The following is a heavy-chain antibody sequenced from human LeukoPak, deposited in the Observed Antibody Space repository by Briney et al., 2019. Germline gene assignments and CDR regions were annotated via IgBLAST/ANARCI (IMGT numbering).Heavy chain of an antibody. J-gene: IGHJ4*02. Sequence: ASVKVSCKASGYTFTSYDINWVRQATGQGLEWMGWMNPNSGNTGYAQKFQGRVTMTRDTSTSTVYMELSGLRSEDTAVYYCARDLAYSSYDYWGQGTLVTVSS. V-gene: IGHV1-8*02. D-gene: IGHD6-6*01. CDR1: GYTFTSYD. CDR3: ARDLAYSSYDY. CDR2: MNPNSGNT.